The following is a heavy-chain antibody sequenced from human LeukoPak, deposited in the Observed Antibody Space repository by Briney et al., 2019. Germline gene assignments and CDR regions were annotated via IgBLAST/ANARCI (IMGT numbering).Heavy chain of an antibody. CDR1: GGSISPYY. CDR3: ARGRGDYRFDY. Sequence: PSETLSLTCTVSGGSISPYYWSWIRQSPGKGLEWIGNIYYSGDSYYNPSLKSRVTISVDTSKNQFSLKLSSVTAADTAVYYCARGRGDYRFDYWGQGTLVTVSS. D-gene: IGHD4-17*01. CDR2: IYYSGDS. J-gene: IGHJ4*02. V-gene: IGHV4-59*12.